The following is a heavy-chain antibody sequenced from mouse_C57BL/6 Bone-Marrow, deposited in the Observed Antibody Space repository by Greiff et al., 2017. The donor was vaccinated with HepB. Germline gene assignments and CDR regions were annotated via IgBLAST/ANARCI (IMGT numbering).Heavy chain of an antibody. CDR1: GYAFSSSW. CDR3: ALQTAQATS. D-gene: IGHD3-2*02. CDR2: IYPGDGDT. V-gene: IGHV1-82*01. J-gene: IGHJ3*01. Sequence: LVESGPELVKPGASVKISCKASGYAFSSSWMNWVKQRPGKGLEWIGRIYPGDGDTNYNGKFKGKATLTADKSSSTAYMQLSSLTSEDSAVYFCALQTAQATSWGQGTLVTVSA.